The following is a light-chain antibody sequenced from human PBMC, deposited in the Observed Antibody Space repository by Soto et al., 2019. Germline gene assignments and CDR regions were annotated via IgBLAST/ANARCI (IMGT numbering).Light chain of an antibody. CDR1: QSVRSN. J-gene: IGKJ5*01. V-gene: IGKV3-15*01. Sequence: EIVITQSPATLSVSPGERATLSCRASQSVRSNLAWYQQKPGQAPRLLIYGASTRATGIPARFSGSGSGTEFTLTISSLQSEDFAVYSCQQYNNWPSITFGQGTRLETK. CDR3: QQYNNWPSIT. CDR2: GAS.